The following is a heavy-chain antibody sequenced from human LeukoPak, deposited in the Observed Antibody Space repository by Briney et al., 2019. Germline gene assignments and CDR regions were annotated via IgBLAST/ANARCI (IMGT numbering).Heavy chain of an antibody. V-gene: IGHV3-30*04. J-gene: IGHJ4*02. CDR3: ARDPAVETFDY. Sequence: PGRSLRLSCAASGFTFSSYAMHWVRQAPGKGLEWVAVISYDGSNKYYADSVKGRFTISRDNSKNTLYLQMNSLRAEDTAVYYCARDPAVETFDYWGQGTLVTVSS. CDR1: GFTFSSYA. CDR2: ISYDGSNK. D-gene: IGHD6-19*01.